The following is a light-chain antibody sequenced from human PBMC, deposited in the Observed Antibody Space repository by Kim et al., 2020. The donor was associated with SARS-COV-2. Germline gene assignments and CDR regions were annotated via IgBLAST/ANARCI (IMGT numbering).Light chain of an antibody. J-gene: IGLJ1*01. Sequence: PGPSVTISCTGSSSNISAYENFSWYQQRPAKAPKLMISKVSKRSSGVPDRFSGSKSGNTASLTVSGLQAEDEADYYCCSYARTSYVFGTGTKVTVL. V-gene: IGLV2-8*01. CDR1: SSNISAYEN. CDR2: KVS. CDR3: CSYARTSYV.